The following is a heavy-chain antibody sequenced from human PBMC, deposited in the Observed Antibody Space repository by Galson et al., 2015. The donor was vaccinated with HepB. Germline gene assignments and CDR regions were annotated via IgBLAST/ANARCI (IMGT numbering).Heavy chain of an antibody. CDR2: ISGSGGST. Sequence: SLRLSCAASGFTLTTCAMSWVRQAPGKGLEWVSSISGSGGSTYYADSVKGRFTISRDNSKHTLYLQMNSLRAEDTAVYYCAKEIPSSAEGGDAFDIWGQGTMVTVSS. CDR3: AKEIPSSAEGGDAFDI. V-gene: IGHV3-23*01. D-gene: IGHD1-14*01. J-gene: IGHJ3*02. CDR1: GFTLTTCA.